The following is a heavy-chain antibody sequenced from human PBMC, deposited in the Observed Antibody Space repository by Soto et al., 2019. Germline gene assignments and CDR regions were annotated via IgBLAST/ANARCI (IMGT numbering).Heavy chain of an antibody. J-gene: IGHJ6*02. D-gene: IGHD3-16*01. Sequence: ASVKVSCKASGGTFSSYAISWVRQAPGQGLEWMGGIIPILGIANYAQKFQGRVTITADKSTSTAYMELSSLRSEDTAVYYCARERRVGEDYYYYGMDVWGQGTTVTVSS. CDR2: IIPILGIA. V-gene: IGHV1-69*10. CDR3: ARERRVGEDYYYYGMDV. CDR1: GGTFSSYA.